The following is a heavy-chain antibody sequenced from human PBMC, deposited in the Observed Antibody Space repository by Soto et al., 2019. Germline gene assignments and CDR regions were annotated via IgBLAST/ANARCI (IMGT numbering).Heavy chain of an antibody. CDR3: ASCGGDCYSGFYYYGMDV. V-gene: IGHV1-69*13. CDR2: IIPIFGTA. J-gene: IGHJ6*02. Sequence: SVKVSCKASGGTFSSYAISWVRQAPGQGLEWMGGIIPIFGTANYAQKFQGRVTITADESTSTAYMELSSLRSEDTAVYYCASCGGDCYSGFYYYGMDVWGQGTTVTVS. CDR1: GGTFSSYA. D-gene: IGHD2-21*02.